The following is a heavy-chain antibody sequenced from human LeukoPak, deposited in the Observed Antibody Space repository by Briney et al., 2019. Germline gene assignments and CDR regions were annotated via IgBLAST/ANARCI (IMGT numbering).Heavy chain of an antibody. Sequence: ASVKVSCKASGYTLTSYGISWVRQAPGQGLEWMGWISAYNGNTNYAQKLQGRVTMTTDTSTSTAYMELRSLRSDDTAVYYCARGPGYCSSTSCAPVPQGDAFDIWGQGTMVTVSS. D-gene: IGHD2-2*01. CDR2: ISAYNGNT. J-gene: IGHJ3*02. CDR1: GYTLTSYG. V-gene: IGHV1-18*04. CDR3: ARGPGYCSSTSCAPVPQGDAFDI.